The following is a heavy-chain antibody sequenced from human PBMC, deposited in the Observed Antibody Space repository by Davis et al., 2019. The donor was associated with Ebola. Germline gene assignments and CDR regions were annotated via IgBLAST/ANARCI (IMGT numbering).Heavy chain of an antibody. V-gene: IGHV3-64D*06. Sequence: GGSLRLSCAASGFTFRSYTMHWVRQAPGTGLEYVSAISSNGYSTYYADSVKGRFTISRDNSKNTLYLQMSSLRAEDTAVYYCVKTQFLEWSYGMDVWGQGTTVTVSS. CDR1: GFTFRSYT. D-gene: IGHD3-3*01. J-gene: IGHJ6*02. CDR3: VKTQFLEWSYGMDV. CDR2: ISSNGYST.